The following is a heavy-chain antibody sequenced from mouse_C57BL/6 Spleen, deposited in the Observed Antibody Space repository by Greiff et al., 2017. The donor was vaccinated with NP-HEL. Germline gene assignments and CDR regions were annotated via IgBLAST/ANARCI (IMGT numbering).Heavy chain of an antibody. CDR2: INPSSGYT. CDR1: GYTFTSYT. J-gene: IGHJ2*01. D-gene: IGHD1-1*02. Sequence: QVQLQQSGAELARPGASVKMSCKASGYTFTSYTMHWVKQRPGQGLEWIGYINPSSGYTKYNQKFKDKATLTADKSSSTAYMQLSSLTSEDSAVYYCARSRGGNYDDWGQGTTLTVSS. CDR3: ARSRGGNYDD. V-gene: IGHV1-4*01.